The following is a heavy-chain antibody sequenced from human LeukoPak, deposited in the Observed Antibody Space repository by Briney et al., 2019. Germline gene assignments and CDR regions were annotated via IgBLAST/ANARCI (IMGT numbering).Heavy chain of an antibody. CDR3: ARLSSSSLDY. V-gene: IGHV1-69*05. CDR1: GGTFSSYA. CDR2: IIPIFGTA. J-gene: IGHJ4*02. D-gene: IGHD6-6*01. Sequence: GASVKVSCKASGGTFSSYAISWVRQAPGQGLEWMGRIIPIFGTANYAQKFQGRVTITTHESTSTAYMELSSLRPEDTAVYYCARLSSSSLDYWGQGTLVTVSS.